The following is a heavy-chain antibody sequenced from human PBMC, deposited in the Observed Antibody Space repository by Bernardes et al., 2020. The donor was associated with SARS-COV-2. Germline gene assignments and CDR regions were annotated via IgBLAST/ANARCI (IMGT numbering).Heavy chain of an antibody. J-gene: IGHJ6*02. CDR2: IYSGGST. CDR1: GFTVSSNY. D-gene: IGHD3-3*01. Sequence: GGSLRLSCAASGFTVSSNYMSWVRQAPGKGLEWVSVIYSGGSTYYADSVKGRFTISRDNSKNTLYLQMNSLRAEDTAVYYCARSRYYDFWSGYYTNYYYYGMDVWGQGTTVTVSS. CDR3: ARSRYYDFWSGYYTNYYYYGMDV. V-gene: IGHV3-66*01.